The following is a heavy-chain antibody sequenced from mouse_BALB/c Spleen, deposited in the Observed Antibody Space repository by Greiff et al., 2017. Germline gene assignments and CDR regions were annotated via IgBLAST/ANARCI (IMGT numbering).Heavy chain of an antibody. D-gene: IGHD2-13*01. J-gene: IGHJ3*01. Sequence: EVKLVESGGGLVKPGGSLKLSCAASGFAFSSYDMSWVRQTPEKRLEWVAYISSGGGSTYYPDTVKGRFTISRDNAKNTLYLQMSSLKSEDTAMYYCARNGECDVIFAYWGQGTLVTVSA. CDR3: ARNGECDVIFAY. CDR2: ISSGGGST. CDR1: GFAFSSYD. V-gene: IGHV5-12-1*01.